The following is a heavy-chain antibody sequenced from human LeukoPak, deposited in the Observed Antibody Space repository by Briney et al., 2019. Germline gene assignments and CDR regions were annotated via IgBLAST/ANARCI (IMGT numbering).Heavy chain of an antibody. D-gene: IGHD2-2*01. CDR3: AKLSTGPFDI. J-gene: IGHJ3*02. CDR2: ISYDGSNK. Sequence: GGSLRLSCAASEFTFSSYGMHWVRQAPGKGLEWVAVISYDGSNKYYADSVRGRFTISRDNSKNTLYLQMNSLRAEDTAVYYCAKLSTGPFDIWGQGTMVTVSS. V-gene: IGHV3-30*18. CDR1: EFTFSSYG.